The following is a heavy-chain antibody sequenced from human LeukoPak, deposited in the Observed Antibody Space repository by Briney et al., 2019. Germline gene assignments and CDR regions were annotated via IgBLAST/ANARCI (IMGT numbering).Heavy chain of an antibody. J-gene: IGHJ4*02. D-gene: IGHD1-26*01. V-gene: IGHV1-46*01. CDR3: ARVSDIVGATTTFDY. CDR1: GYTFTSYY. Sequence: GASVKVSCKASGYTFTSYYMHWVRQAPGQGLEWMGLINPSGGSTSYAQKFQGRVTMTRDTSTSTVYMELSSLRSEDTAVYYCARVSDIVGATTTFDYWGQGTLVTVSS. CDR2: INPSGGST.